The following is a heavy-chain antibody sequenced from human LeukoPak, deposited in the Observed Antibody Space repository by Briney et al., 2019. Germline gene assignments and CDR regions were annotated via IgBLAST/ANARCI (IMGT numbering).Heavy chain of an antibody. CDR1: GYSISSGYY. Sequence: PSETLSLTCAVSGYSISSGYYWGWIRPPPGKGLEWIGIIYHSGSTYYNPSLKSRVTISVDTSKNQFSLKLSSVTAADTAVYYCARQVGATEIDYWGQGTLVTVSS. CDR3: ARQVGATEIDY. D-gene: IGHD1-26*01. J-gene: IGHJ4*02. CDR2: IYHSGST. V-gene: IGHV4-38-2*01.